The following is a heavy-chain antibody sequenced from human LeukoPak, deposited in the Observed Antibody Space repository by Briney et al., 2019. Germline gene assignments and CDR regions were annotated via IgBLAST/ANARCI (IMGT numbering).Heavy chain of an antibody. V-gene: IGHV3-30-3*02. D-gene: IGHD3/OR15-3a*01. CDR1: GFTFSSYG. J-gene: IGHJ6*02. Sequence: GGSLRLSCAVSGFTFSSYGMHWVRQAPGKGLEWVAVISSDGNIKFYADSVRGRFTISRENSKNTLYLQMNSLRAEDTAVYYCAKSSSLGFGLYFYGMDVWGQGTTVTVSS. CDR2: ISSDGNIK. CDR3: AKSSSLGFGLYFYGMDV.